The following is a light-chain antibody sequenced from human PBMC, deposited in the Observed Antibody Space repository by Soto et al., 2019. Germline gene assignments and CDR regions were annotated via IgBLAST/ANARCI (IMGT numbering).Light chain of an antibody. V-gene: IGKV3-15*01. CDR3: QHDNIWPPWT. Sequence: EIVMTQSPATLSLSPGERATLSCRASQSISSKLTWYQQKPGQAPRLLIYGASTRATGIPARFSGSGSGTEFTLTISSLQSEDFAVFYCQHDNIWPPWTFGQGTKVEIK. CDR1: QSISSK. CDR2: GAS. J-gene: IGKJ1*01.